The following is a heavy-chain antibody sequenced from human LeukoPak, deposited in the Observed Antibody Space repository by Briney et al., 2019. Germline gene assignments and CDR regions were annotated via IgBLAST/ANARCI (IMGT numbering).Heavy chain of an antibody. J-gene: IGHJ5*02. V-gene: IGHV3-21*01. CDR1: GFTFSSYS. CDR2: ISSSSSYI. CDR3: ARSSFARWFDP. D-gene: IGHD6-13*01. Sequence: GGSLRLSCAASGFTFSSYSMNWVRQAPGKGLEWVSSISSSSSYIYYADSVKGRFAISRDNAKNSLYLQMNSLRAEDTAVYYCARSSFARWFDPWGQGTLVTVSS.